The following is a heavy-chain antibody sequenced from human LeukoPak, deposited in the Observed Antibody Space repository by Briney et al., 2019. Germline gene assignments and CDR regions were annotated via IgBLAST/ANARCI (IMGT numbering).Heavy chain of an antibody. CDR1: GFTFSSYS. CDR3: ARDTAARNYYYYYYMDV. V-gene: IGHV3-21*01. CDR2: ISSSSSYI. D-gene: IGHD2-15*01. Sequence: PGGSLRLSCAASGFTFSSYSMNWVRQAPGKGLEWVSSISSSSSYIYYADSVKGRFTISRDNAKNSLYLQMNSLRAEDTAVYYCARDTAARNYYYYYYMDVWGKGTTVTVSS. J-gene: IGHJ6*03.